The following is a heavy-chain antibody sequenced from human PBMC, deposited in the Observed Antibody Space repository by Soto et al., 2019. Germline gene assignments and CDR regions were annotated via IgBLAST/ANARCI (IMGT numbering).Heavy chain of an antibody. CDR3: ATIRYFIAAAGTGGDY. Sequence: GGSLRLSCAASGFTFSSYAMHWVRQAPGKGLEWVAVISYDGSNKYYADSVKGRFTISRDNSKNTLYLQMNSLRAEDTAVYYCATIRYFIAAAGTGGDYWGQGTLVTVSS. CDR1: GFTFSSYA. J-gene: IGHJ4*02. CDR2: ISYDGSNK. V-gene: IGHV3-30-3*01. D-gene: IGHD6-13*01.